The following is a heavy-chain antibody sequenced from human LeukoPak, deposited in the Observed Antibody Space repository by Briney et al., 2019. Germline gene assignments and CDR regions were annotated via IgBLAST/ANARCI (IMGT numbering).Heavy chain of an antibody. CDR2: IYYSGST. Sequence: SETLSLTCTVSGGSISRSNHYWAWIRQPPGKGLEWIGSIYYSGSTFYSPSLKSRVTISVDTSKNQFSLKLSSVTAADTAVYYCAREEASAGDYWGQGTLVTVSS. D-gene: IGHD6-13*01. J-gene: IGHJ4*02. V-gene: IGHV4-39*01. CDR3: AREEASAGDY. CDR1: GGSISRSNHY.